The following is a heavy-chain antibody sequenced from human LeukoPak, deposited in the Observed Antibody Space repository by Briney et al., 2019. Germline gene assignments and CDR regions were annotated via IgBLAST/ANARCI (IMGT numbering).Heavy chain of an antibody. J-gene: IGHJ4*02. D-gene: IGHD5-18*01. CDR1: GGSISSYY. Sequence: SETLSLTCTVSGGSISSYYWSWIRQPVGKGLEWIGRIYTSGSANYNPSLKSRVPMSVDTSNNQFSLKLSSVTAADTALYYCARDRSTDMVRGSFDYWGQGTLVTVSS. V-gene: IGHV4-4*07. CDR2: IYTSGSA. CDR3: ARDRSTDMVRGSFDY.